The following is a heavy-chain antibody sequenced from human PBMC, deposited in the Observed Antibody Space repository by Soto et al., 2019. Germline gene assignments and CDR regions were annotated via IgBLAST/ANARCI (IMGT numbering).Heavy chain of an antibody. Sequence: ASVKVSCKASGYSFTDYHIHWVRQAPGQGLEWLGRINPKSGGTSTAQKFQGWVTMTTDTSISTASMELTRLTSDDTAIYYCARGDSTDCSNGVCSFFYNHDMDVWGEGTTVTVSS. CDR1: GYSFTDYH. J-gene: IGHJ6*04. CDR3: ARGDSTDCSNGVCSFFYNHDMDV. V-gene: IGHV1-2*04. D-gene: IGHD2-8*01. CDR2: INPKSGGT.